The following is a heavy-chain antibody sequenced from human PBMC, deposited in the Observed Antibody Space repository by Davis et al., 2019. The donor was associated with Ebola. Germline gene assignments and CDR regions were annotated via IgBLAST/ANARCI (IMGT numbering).Heavy chain of an antibody. CDR3: AKDTSNVWFDV. CDR1: GFTFSRYS. Sequence: GGSLRLSCAASGFTFSRYSMNWVRQAPGKGLEWVSYISRSGYTIYYADSVKGRFTISRDNAKNTLHLQMNSLRVEDTAIYYCAKDTSNVWFDVWGQGTMVTVSS. D-gene: IGHD6-19*01. J-gene: IGHJ3*01. CDR2: ISRSGYTI. V-gene: IGHV3-48*04.